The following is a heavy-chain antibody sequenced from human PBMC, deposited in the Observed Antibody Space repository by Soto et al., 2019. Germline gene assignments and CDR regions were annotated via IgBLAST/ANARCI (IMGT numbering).Heavy chain of an antibody. CDR3: SSVGYYGRHWAYIHV. Sequence: SETLSLTCTVSGGSISSYYWSWIRQPPGKGLEWIGYIYYSGSTNYNPSLKSRVTISVDTSKNQFSLKLSSVTAADTAVYYCSSVGYYGRHWAYIHVSCTGTTDTV. D-gene: IGHD4-17*01. CDR1: GGSISSYY. J-gene: IGHJ6*03. CDR2: IYYSGST. V-gene: IGHV4-59*01.